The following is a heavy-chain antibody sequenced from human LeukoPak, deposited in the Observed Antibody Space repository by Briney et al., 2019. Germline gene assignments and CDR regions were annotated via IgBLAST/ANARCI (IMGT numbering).Heavy chain of an antibody. Sequence: GESLKISCKGSGYSFTSYWIGWVRQMPGKGLEWMRIIYPGDSDTRYSPSFQGQVTMSVDKSISIAYLQWSSLKASDTAMYYCARMQGDIVVVPAPEKYYYYYGMDVWGQGTTVTVSS. CDR1: GYSFTSYW. J-gene: IGHJ6*02. CDR2: IYPGDSDT. D-gene: IGHD2-2*01. CDR3: ARMQGDIVVVPAPEKYYYYYGMDV. V-gene: IGHV5-51*01.